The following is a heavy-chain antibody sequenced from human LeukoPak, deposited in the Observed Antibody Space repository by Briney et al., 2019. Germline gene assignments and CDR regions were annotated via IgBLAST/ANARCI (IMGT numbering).Heavy chain of an antibody. J-gene: IGHJ4*02. CDR3: VRMFYSTTWYREGGFDY. CDR1: GGSISGHY. CDR2: IYYTGST. V-gene: IGHV4-59*11. Sequence: SETLSLTCTVSGGSISGHYWSVIRQPPGKGLEWIAFIYYTGSTHYNPSLKSRVIMSLDTSKNQFSLKLRSVTAADTALYYCVRMFYSTTWYREGGFDYWGQGTLVSVSS. D-gene: IGHD6-13*01.